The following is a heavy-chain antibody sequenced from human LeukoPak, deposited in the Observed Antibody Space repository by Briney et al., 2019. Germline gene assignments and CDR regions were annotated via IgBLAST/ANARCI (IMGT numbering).Heavy chain of an antibody. V-gene: IGHV3-23*01. CDR3: AKVPYSSGWYYFDY. CDR1: GFTFSSYA. Sequence: QPGGSLRLSCAASGFTFSSYAMSWVRQAPGKGLEWVSAISGSGGSTYYADSVKGRFTISRDNSKSTVYLQMNSLRAEDTAIYYCAKVPYSSGWYYFDYWGQGTPVTVSS. J-gene: IGHJ4*02. CDR2: ISGSGGST. D-gene: IGHD6-19*01.